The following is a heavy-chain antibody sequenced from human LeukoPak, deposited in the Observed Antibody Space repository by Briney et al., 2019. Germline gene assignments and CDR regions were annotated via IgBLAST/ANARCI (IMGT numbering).Heavy chain of an antibody. D-gene: IGHD2-2*01. CDR2: IRYDGSNK. Sequence: GGSLRLSCAASGFTFSSYGMHWVRQAPGKGLEWVAFIRYDGSNKYYADSVNGRFTISRDNSKNTLYLQMNSLRAEDTAVYYCAKVHLPLIVVVLLIDYWGQGTLVTVSS. CDR1: GFTFSSYG. V-gene: IGHV3-30*02. CDR3: AKVHLPLIVVVLLIDY. J-gene: IGHJ4*02.